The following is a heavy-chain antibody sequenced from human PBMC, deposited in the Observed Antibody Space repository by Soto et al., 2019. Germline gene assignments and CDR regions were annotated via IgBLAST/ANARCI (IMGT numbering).Heavy chain of an antibody. CDR2: ISSDGSKT. V-gene: IGHV3-30-3*01. CDR3: ARDPLPLTYEAYYIAY. D-gene: IGHD3-22*01. CDR1: GLTFSTYS. J-gene: IGHJ4*02. Sequence: QVQLVESGGGVVQPGGSLRLSCAASGLTFSTYSMPWVRQAPGKGLEWLAVISSDGSKTYYADSVKGRFTISRDNSKNTLYLQMNSLRPDDTAVYYCARDPLPLTYEAYYIAYWGQGALVTVSS.